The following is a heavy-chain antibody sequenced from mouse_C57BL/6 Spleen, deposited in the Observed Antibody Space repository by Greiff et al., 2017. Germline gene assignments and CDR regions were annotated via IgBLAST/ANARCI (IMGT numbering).Heavy chain of an antibody. J-gene: IGHJ1*03. V-gene: IGHV6-3*01. CDR1: GFTFSNYW. CDR3: TTVVADWYFDV. CDR2: IRLKSDNYAT. D-gene: IGHD1-1*01. Sequence: EVKLMESGGGLVQPGGSMKLSCVASGFTFSNYWMNWVRQSPEKGLEWVAQIRLKSDNYATHYAESVKGRFTISRDDSKSSVYLQMNNLRAEDTGIYYCTTVVADWYFDVWGTGTTVTVSS.